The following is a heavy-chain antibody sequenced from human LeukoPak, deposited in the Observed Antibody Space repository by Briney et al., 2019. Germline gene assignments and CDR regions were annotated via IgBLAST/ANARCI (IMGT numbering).Heavy chain of an antibody. Sequence: PGGSLRLSCAASGLIFTNDWMSWVRQAPGKGLEWVANVKQDGSEKDYVDSVKGRFTISRDNAKNLLYLQMNSLRTEDTAVYYCSRVGPGGAGAFDYWGQGTLVTLSS. CDR3: SRVGPGGAGAFDY. CDR1: GLIFTNDW. D-gene: IGHD6-13*01. CDR2: VKQDGSEK. V-gene: IGHV3-7*01. J-gene: IGHJ4*02.